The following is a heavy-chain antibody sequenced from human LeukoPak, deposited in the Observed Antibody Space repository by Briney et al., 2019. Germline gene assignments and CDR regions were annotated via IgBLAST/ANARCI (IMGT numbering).Heavy chain of an antibody. Sequence: SETLSLTCAVYGGSFSGYYWSWIRQPPGKGLEWIGEINHSGSTNYNPSLKSRVTISVDTSKNQFSLKLSSVTAADTAVYYCARGYSSGPKYYYYYMDVWGKGTTVTVSS. CDR1: GGSFSGYY. J-gene: IGHJ6*03. V-gene: IGHV4-34*01. D-gene: IGHD6-19*01. CDR3: ARGYSSGPKYYYYYMDV. CDR2: INHSGST.